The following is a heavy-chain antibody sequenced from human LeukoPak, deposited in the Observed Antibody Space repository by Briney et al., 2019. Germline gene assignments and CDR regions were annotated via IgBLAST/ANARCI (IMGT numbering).Heavy chain of an antibody. V-gene: IGHV4-4*07. J-gene: IGHJ6*03. CDR3: ARDLGYCSSTSCYTEYYYYMDV. Sequence: SETLSLTCTVSGGSISSYYWSWIRQPAGKGLEWIGRIYTSGSTNYNPSLKSRVTMSVDTSKNQFSLKPSSVTAADTAVYYCARDLGYCSSTSCYTEYYYYMDVWGKGTTVTVSS. CDR2: IYTSGST. CDR1: GGSISSYY. D-gene: IGHD2-2*02.